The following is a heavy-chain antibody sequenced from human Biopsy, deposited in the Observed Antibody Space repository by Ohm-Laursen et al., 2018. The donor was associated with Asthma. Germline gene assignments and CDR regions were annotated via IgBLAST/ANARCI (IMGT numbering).Heavy chain of an antibody. CDR3: AKDLSKAVGGSNDYYYGMDV. Sequence: SLRLSCTASGFTFSNYAMTWVRQAPGKGLEWVSAISGGDGGTKYADSVKGRFTISRDNSKNTLSLQMSSLRAEDTALYYCAKDLSKAVGGSNDYYYGMDVWGQGTTVTVAS. V-gene: IGHV3-23*01. CDR2: ISGGDGGT. J-gene: IGHJ6*02. D-gene: IGHD6-19*01. CDR1: GFTFSNYA.